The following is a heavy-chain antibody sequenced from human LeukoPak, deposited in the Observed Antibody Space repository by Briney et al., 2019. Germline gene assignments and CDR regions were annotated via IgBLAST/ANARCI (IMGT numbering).Heavy chain of an antibody. CDR3: ARDYYDSSGYYRLFGY. CDR2: ISAYNGNT. CDR1: GYTFTSYG. Sequence: ASVKVSCKASGYTFTSYGISWVRQAPGQGLEWMGWISAYNGNTNYAQKLQGRVTMTTGTSTSTAYMELRSLRSDDTAVYYCARDYYDSSGYYRLFGYWGQGTLVTVSS. J-gene: IGHJ4*02. D-gene: IGHD3-22*01. V-gene: IGHV1-18*01.